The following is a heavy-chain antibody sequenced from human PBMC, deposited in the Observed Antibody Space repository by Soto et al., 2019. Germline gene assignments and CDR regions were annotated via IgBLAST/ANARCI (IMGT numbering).Heavy chain of an antibody. CDR3: VRDGTKTLRDWFDP. CDR2: IAYSGDT. Sequence: SETLSLTCAVSGGSIISADSYWFWIRKHPGKGLEWIGYIAYSGDTYYNPSLRSRVTISVDTSKKQFSLKLRSVTAADTAVYYCVRDGTKTLRDWFDPWGQGISVTVSS. J-gene: IGHJ5*02. V-gene: IGHV4-31*11. CDR1: GGSIISADSY. D-gene: IGHD1-1*01.